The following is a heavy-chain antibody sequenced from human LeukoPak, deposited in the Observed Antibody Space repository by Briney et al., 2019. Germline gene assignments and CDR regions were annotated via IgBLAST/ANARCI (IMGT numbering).Heavy chain of an antibody. CDR1: GCSISSYY. CDR2: IYTSGST. Sequence: SETLSLTCTVSGCSISSYYWSWIRQPAGKGLEWIGRIYTSGSTNYNPSLKSRVTISVDTSKNQFSLRLSSVTAADTAVYYCARDPGYYGMDVWGKGTTVTVSS. CDR3: ARDPGYYGMDV. J-gene: IGHJ6*04. V-gene: IGHV4-4*07.